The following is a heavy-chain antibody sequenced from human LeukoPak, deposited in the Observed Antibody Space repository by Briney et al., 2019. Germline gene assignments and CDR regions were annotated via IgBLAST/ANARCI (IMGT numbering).Heavy chain of an antibody. CDR3: ATTMPESSRTRSDDSFDV. V-gene: IGHV4-4*07. CDR2: MSNSGST. D-gene: IGHD2-2*01. J-gene: IGHJ3*01. Sequence: SETLSLTCTVSGGSISNYYWNWIRQPAGKGLEWIGRMSNSGSTNYNPSLKSRVTMSVDTSKNQFSLKVNSVTAADTALYYCATTMPESSRTRSDDSFDVWGPGTLVTVSS. CDR1: GGSISNYY.